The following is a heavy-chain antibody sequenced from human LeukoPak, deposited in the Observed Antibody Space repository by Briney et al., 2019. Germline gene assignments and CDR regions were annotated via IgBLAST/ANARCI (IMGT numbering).Heavy chain of an antibody. V-gene: IGHV3-11*01. J-gene: IGHJ1*01. CDR3: ARDSHSSTSF. D-gene: IGHD6-13*01. CDR2: ISTSGSTI. Sequence: GGSLRLSCAASGFTFSDYYMIWIRRAPGKGLEWVSYISTSGSTIYYADSVKGRFTISRDNAKNSLYLQMSSLRVEDTAIYYCARDSHSSTSFGGQGTLVTVSS. CDR1: GFTFSDYY.